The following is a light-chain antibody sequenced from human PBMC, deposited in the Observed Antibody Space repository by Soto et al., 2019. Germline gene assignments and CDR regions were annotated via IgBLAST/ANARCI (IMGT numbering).Light chain of an antibody. J-gene: IGKJ5*01. CDR2: GAS. CDR3: QQYNNWPPIT. CDR1: QRISSN. V-gene: IGKV3-15*01. Sequence: EIVMTQSPATLSVSPGERATLYCKASQRISSNLAWYQQKPGQPPRLLIYGASTRATGIPARFSGSGSGTDFTLTISSLQAEDVAVYYCQQYNNWPPITFGQGTRLEIK.